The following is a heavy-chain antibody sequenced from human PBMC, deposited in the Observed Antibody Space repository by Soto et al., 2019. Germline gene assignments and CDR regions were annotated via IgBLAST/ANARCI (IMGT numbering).Heavy chain of an antibody. V-gene: IGHV4-4*02. CDR2: IYHSGST. D-gene: IGHD3-22*01. J-gene: IGHJ4*02. CDR1: GGSISSNNW. CDR3: ARRTDYYASSGTFDY. Sequence: QVQLQESGPGLVKPSGTLSLTCAVSGGSISSNNWWSWVRQPPGKGLEWIGEIYHSGSTNYNPSLKSRVTILVDKSKNQFSLNLRSVTAADTAVYYCARRTDYYASSGTFDYWGQGTLVTVSS.